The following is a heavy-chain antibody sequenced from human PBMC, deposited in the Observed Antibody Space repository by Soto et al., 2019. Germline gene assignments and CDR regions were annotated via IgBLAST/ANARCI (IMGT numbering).Heavy chain of an antibody. CDR1: GYSFTSYW. Sequence: PGESLKISCKGSGYSFTSYWIIWVRQMPGKGLEWIGRIDPSDSYTNYSPSFQGHVTISADKSISTAYLQWSSLKASDTAMYYCARLDTAGYYYYGMDVWGQGTTVTVSS. J-gene: IGHJ6*02. V-gene: IGHV5-10-1*01. CDR2: IDPSDSYT. CDR3: ARLDTAGYYYYGMDV. D-gene: IGHD2-8*02.